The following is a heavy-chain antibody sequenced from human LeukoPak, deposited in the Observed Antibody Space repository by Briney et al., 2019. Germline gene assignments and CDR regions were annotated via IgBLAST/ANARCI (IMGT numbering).Heavy chain of an antibody. J-gene: IGHJ5*02. D-gene: IGHD4-17*01. Sequence: GSLEPSCSTPGIHLYNLGLDWVPPASGKGLGWVSAISGSGGSTYYADSVKGRFTISRDNSKTTLYLQMNSLRAEDTAVYYCAKPGEVGSNWFDPWGQGTLVTVSS. CDR2: ISGSGGST. V-gene: IGHV3-23*01. CDR1: GIHLYNLG. CDR3: AKPGEVGSNWFDP.